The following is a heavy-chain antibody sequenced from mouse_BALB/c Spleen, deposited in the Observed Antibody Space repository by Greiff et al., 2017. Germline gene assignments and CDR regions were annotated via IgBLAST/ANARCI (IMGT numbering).Heavy chain of an antibody. V-gene: IGHV1S81*02. CDR1: GYTFTSYW. CDR2: INPSNGRT. Sequence: QVQLQQSGAELVKPGASVKLSCKASGYTFTSYWMHWVKQRPGQGLEWIGEINPSNGRTNYNEKFKSKATLTVDKSSSTAYMQLSSLTSEDSAVYYCARGGPYDGYYVGYFDVWGAGTTVTVSS. D-gene: IGHD2-3*01. CDR3: ARGGPYDGYYVGYFDV. J-gene: IGHJ1*01.